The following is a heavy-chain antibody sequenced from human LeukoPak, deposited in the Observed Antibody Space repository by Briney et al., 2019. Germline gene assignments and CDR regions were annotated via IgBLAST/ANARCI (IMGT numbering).Heavy chain of an antibody. CDR3: AHSANYYGSGSYAFYSDY. D-gene: IGHD3-10*01. CDR2: IYWDDDK. CDR1: GFSLSTSGVG. V-gene: IGHV2-5*02. J-gene: IGHJ4*02. Sequence: SGPTLVKPTQTLTLTCTFSGFSLSTSGVGVGWIRQPPGKALEWLALIYWDDDKRYSPSLKSRLTITKDTSKNQVVLTMTNMDPVDTATYYCAHSANYYGSGSYAFYSDYWGQGTLVTVSS.